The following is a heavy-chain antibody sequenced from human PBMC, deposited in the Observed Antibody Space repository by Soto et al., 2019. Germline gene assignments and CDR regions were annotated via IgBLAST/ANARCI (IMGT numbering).Heavy chain of an antibody. CDR2: IYYSGST. D-gene: IGHD3-3*01. V-gene: IGHV4-59*01. J-gene: IGHJ5*02. CDR1: GGSISSYY. CDR3: ARGFRFLEWSISGDWFDP. Sequence: PSETLSLTCTVSGGSISSYYWSWIRQPPGKGLEWIGYIYYSGSTNYNPSLKSRVTISVDTSKNQFSLKLSSVTAADTAVYYCARGFRFLEWSISGDWFDPWGQGTLVTVSS.